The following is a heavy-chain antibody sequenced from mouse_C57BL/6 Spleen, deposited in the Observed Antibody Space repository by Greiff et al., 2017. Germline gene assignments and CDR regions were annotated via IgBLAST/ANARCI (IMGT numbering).Heavy chain of an antibody. Sequence: QVQLKESGPGLVQPSQSLSITCTVSGFSLTSYGVHWVRQSPGKGLEWLGVIWSGGSTDYNAAFISRLSISKDNSKSQVFFKMNSLQADDTAIYYCARGTSTMVRRGAMDYWGQGTSVTVSS. J-gene: IGHJ4*01. D-gene: IGHD2-1*01. CDR2: IWSGGST. V-gene: IGHV2-2*01. CDR3: ARGTSTMVRRGAMDY. CDR1: GFSLTSYG.